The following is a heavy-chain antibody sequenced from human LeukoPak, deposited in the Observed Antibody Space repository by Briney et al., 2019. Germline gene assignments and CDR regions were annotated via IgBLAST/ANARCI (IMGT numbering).Heavy chain of an antibody. CDR1: GGSISSGGYY. J-gene: IGHJ4*02. Sequence: SQTLSLTCTVSGGSISSGGYYWSWIRQHPGKGLEWIGYIYYSGSTYYNPSLKSRVTISVDTSKNQFSLKLSSVTAADTAVYYCASSHRGYSYGYPSFDYWGQGTLVTVSS. V-gene: IGHV4-31*03. CDR2: IYYSGST. D-gene: IGHD5-18*01. CDR3: ASSHRGYSYGYPSFDY.